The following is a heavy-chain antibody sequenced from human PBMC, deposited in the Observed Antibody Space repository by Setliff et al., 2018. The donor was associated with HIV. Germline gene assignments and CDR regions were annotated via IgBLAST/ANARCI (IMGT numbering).Heavy chain of an antibody. CDR1: GYTFTSYA. J-gene: IGHJ5*02. D-gene: IGHD3-10*01. CDR3: ARAHLWFGESFPFDP. CDR2: INTKTGNP. Sequence: ASVKVSCKASGYTFTSYAMNWVRQAPGQGLERMGWINTKTGNPTYAQGFTGRFVFSLDTSVSTAHLQISSLKAEDTAVYYCARAHLWFGESFPFDPWGQGTLVTVSS. V-gene: IGHV7-4-1*02.